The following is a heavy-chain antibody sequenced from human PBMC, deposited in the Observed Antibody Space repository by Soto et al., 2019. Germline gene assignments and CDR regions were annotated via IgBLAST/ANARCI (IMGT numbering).Heavy chain of an antibody. CDR3: VRDRDLGGDMAHGDF. Sequence: PGGSLRLSSEASGFSMSGYSMCWVRQSAGKGLEWLAYITVVTGNTGYADSVKGRFTISADRGRNSVFLQLNSLRDEDTAVYYCVRDRDLGGDMAHGDFWGQGTLVTVSS. V-gene: IGHV3-48*02. J-gene: IGHJ4*01. D-gene: IGHD2-21*01. CDR1: GFSMSGYS. CDR2: ITVVTGNT.